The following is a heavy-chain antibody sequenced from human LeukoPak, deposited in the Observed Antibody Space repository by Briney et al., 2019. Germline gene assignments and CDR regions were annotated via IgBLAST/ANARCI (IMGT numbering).Heavy chain of an antibody. CDR2: VSYDGSKQ. CDR3: AKDGNRITIFGVVIDGGYYFDY. Sequence: GGSLRLSCAASGFSFSTYGMFWVRQAPGKGLEWVGVVSYDGSKQYYADSVKGRFTISRDNSKNTLYLQMDSLRAEDTAVYYCAKDGNRITIFGVVIDGGYYFDYWGQGTLVTVSS. J-gene: IGHJ4*02. CDR1: GFSFSTYG. D-gene: IGHD3-3*01. V-gene: IGHV3-33*06.